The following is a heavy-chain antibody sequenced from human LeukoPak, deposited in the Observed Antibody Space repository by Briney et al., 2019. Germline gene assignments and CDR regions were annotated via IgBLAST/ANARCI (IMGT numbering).Heavy chain of an antibody. V-gene: IGHV3-30*03. Sequence: PGGSLRLSCAASGFTFSSYGMHWVRQAPGKGLEWVAVISVDGSNEYYADSVKGRFTISRDNAKNSLYLQMNSLRAEDTAVYYCARATGAYGSSWTGRWYFDLWGRGTLVTVSS. J-gene: IGHJ2*01. CDR2: ISVDGSNE. CDR1: GFTFSSYG. D-gene: IGHD6-13*01. CDR3: ARATGAYGSSWTGRWYFDL.